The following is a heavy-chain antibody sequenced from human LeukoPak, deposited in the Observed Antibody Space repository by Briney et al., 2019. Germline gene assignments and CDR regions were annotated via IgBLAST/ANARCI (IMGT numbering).Heavy chain of an antibody. CDR3: ARSRGVGTGVDY. D-gene: IGHD5-12*01. CDR2: INPTGGST. V-gene: IGHV1-46*01. J-gene: IGHJ4*02. Sequence: ASVKVSCKASGYTFTSYYMHWVRQAPGQGLEWMGLINPTGGSTGYAQKFQGRVTMTRDMSTSTDYMELSSLRSEDTAVYYCARSRGVGTGVDYWGQGTLVTVSS. CDR1: GYTFTSYY.